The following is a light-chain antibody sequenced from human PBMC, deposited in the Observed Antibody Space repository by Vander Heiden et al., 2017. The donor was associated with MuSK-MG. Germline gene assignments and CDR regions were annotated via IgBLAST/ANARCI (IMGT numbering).Light chain of an antibody. CDR3: QQSYNIPWT. J-gene: IGKJ1*01. V-gene: IGKV1-39*01. CDR2: AAS. Sequence: DIQMTQSPSSLSASLGDRVTMTCRAGQSMGSQSLSSFLNWYQQRPGKAPKLLIYAASTLESGVPSRFSGSGSGTDFTLTISGLQPEDFATYYCQQSYNIPWTFGPGTKVEIK. CDR1: QSMGSQSLSSF.